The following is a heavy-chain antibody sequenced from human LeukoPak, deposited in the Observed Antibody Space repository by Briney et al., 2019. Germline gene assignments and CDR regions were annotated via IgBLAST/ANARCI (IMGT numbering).Heavy chain of an antibody. CDR3: ARDLAVGWFDP. V-gene: IGHV1-8*01. CDR1: GYTFSTST. J-gene: IGHJ5*02. CDR2: INPKNGKT. Sequence: ASVKVSCKASGYTFSTSTISWVRQAAGQGLEWMGWINPKNGKTSYAQKFQDRVTMTENTSTSTAYMELSSLRSEDTAVYYCARDLAVGWFDPWGQGTLVTVSS.